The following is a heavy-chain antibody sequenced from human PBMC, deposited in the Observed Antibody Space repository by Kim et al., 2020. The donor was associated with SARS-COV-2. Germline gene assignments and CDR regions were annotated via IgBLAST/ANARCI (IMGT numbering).Heavy chain of an antibody. D-gene: IGHD2-15*01. CDR1: GYTFTSYA. CDR3: ASTHRTIYCSGGSCPSGMDV. J-gene: IGHJ6*02. V-gene: IGHV1-3*01. CDR2: INAGNGNT. Sequence: ASVKVSCKASGYTFTSYAMHWVRQAPGQRLEWMGWINAGNGNTKYSQKFQGRVTITRDTSASTAYMELSSLRSEDTAVYYCASTHRTIYCSGGSCPSGMDVWGQGTTVTVSS.